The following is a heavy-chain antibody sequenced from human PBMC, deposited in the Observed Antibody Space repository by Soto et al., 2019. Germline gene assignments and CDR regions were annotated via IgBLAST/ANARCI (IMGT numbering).Heavy chain of an antibody. J-gene: IGHJ4*02. D-gene: IGHD5-18*01. CDR1: GVSLSGYY. V-gene: IGHV4-34*01. Sequence: QVQVQQWGAGLLKPSETLSLTCSVYGVSLSGYYWSWIRQPPGKGLEWIGEIDESGITNYNSSLKSRVTISIDTSKSQVSLKLRSVNAADTAVYYCVRSGAWIPDYWGQGILVTVSS. CDR2: IDESGIT. CDR3: VRSGAWIPDY.